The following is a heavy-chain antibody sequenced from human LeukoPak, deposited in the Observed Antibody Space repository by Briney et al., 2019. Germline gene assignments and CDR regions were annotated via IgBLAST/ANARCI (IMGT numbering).Heavy chain of an antibody. CDR3: ARGRAAGVTNFDY. D-gene: IGHD6-13*01. CDR2: ISGSGGST. J-gene: IGHJ4*02. CDR1: GFTFSSYD. V-gene: IGHV3-23*01. Sequence: PGGSLRLSCAASGFTFSSYDMNWVRQAPGEGLEWVSVISGSGGSTYHADSVKGRFTISRDNSKNTLYLQMNSLRAEDTAVYYCARGRAAGVTNFDYWGQGTLVTVSS.